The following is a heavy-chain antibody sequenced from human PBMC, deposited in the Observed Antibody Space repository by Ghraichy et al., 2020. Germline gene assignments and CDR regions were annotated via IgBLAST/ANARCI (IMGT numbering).Heavy chain of an antibody. CDR2: IIPILGIA. CDR1: GGTFSSYA. V-gene: IGHV1-69*04. J-gene: IGHJ6*02. CDR3: ARDPKYCSSTSCYVIKYYYYGMDV. Sequence: SVKVSCKASGGTFSSYAISWVRQAPGQGLEWMGRIIPILGIANYAQKFQGRVTITADKSTSTAYMELSSLRSEDTAVYYCARDPKYCSSTSCYVIKYYYYGMDVWGLGTTVTVSS. D-gene: IGHD2-2*01.